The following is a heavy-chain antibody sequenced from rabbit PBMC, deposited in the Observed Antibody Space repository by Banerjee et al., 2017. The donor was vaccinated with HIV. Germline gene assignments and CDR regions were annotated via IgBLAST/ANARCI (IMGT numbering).Heavy chain of an antibody. V-gene: IGHV1S45*01. CDR2: ISTSSRTT. CDR1: GFDLSSSYW. J-gene: IGHJ4*01. CDR3: ARGGIVAGVGFNL. Sequence: QEQLVESGGGLVQPERSLTLTCKASGFDLSSSYWICWVRQAPGKGLEWIACISTSSRTTWYASWAKGRFTISKTSSTTVTLQMTSLTAADTATYFCARGGIVAGVGFNLWGPGTLVTVS. D-gene: IGHD4-1*01.